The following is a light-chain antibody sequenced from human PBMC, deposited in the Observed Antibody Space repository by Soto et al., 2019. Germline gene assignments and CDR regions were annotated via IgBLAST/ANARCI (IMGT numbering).Light chain of an antibody. J-gene: IGKJ1*01. CDR2: DAS. V-gene: IGKV1-5*01. Sequence: DIQMTQSPSTLSASVEDRVTITCRASQSISSWLAWYQQKPGKAPKLLIYDASSLESGVPSRFSGSGSGTEFTLTISSLQPDDFATYYCQQYNSHSPWTFGQGT. CDR3: QQYNSHSPWT. CDR1: QSISSW.